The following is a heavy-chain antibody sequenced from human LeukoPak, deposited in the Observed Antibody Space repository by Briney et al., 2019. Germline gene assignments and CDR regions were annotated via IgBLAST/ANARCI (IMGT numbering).Heavy chain of an antibody. J-gene: IGHJ4*01. V-gene: IGHV3-21*01. D-gene: IGHD6-13*01. Sequence: GGSLRLSCAASGFTFSSYSMNWLRQARGKGLEWVLSISSSSYIYYADSVKGRFTISRDNAKNSLYLQMNSLRAEDTAVYYCARDGTAAGLYFDLWGQGTLVTVSS. CDR2: ISSSSYI. CDR3: ARDGTAAGLYFDL. CDR1: GFTFSSYS.